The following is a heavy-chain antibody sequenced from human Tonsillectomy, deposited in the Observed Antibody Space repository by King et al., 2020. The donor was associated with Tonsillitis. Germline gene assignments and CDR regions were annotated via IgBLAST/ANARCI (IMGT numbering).Heavy chain of an antibody. D-gene: IGHD1-26*01. CDR3: ARLGPYLGATRPFDY. CDR1: GYSFTSYW. V-gene: IGHV5-51*01. Sequence: EVQLVQSGAEVKKPGESLKISCKGSGYSFTSYWIGWVRQMTGKGLEWMGINFPGDSDTRYRPSFQGQVTISADKSISTAYLQWSSLKASDTAMYYFARLGPYLGATRPFDYWGQGTLVTVSS. J-gene: IGHJ4*02. CDR2: NFPGDSDT.